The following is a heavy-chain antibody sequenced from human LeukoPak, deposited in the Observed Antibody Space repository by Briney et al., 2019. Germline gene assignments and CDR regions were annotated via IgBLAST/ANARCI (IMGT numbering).Heavy chain of an antibody. CDR1: GFTFSSYW. CDR2: IKQDGSEK. Sequence: GGSLRLSFAASGFTFSSYWMSWVRQAPGKGLEWVANIKQDGSEKYYVDSVKGRFTISRDNAKNSLSLQMNSLRAEDTALYFCARHDRDSSSAAFDIWGQGTMVTVSS. CDR3: ARHDRDSSSAAFDI. V-gene: IGHV3-7*01. J-gene: IGHJ3*02. D-gene: IGHD6-6*01.